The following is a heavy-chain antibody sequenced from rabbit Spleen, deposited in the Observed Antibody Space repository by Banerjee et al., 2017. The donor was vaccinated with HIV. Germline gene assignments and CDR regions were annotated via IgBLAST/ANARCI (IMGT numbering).Heavy chain of an antibody. D-gene: IGHD2-1*01. CDR2: INTYTGKP. V-gene: IGHV1S40*01. Sequence: QSLEESGGDLVKPGGTLTLTCTVSGFSFSSSYYMCWIRQAPGKGLECIACINTYTGKPVYATWAKGRFTISRTSSTTVTLQMTSLTAADTATYFCVRDVNGDVVPDYFNLWGQGTLVTVS. CDR1: GFSFSSSYY. CDR3: VRDVNGDVVPDYFNL. J-gene: IGHJ4*01.